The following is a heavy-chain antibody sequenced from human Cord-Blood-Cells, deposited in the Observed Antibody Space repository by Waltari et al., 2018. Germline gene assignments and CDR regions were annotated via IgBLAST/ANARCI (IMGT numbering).Heavy chain of an antibody. CDR3: ARSGYSYGYYYYGMDV. V-gene: IGHV3-30-3*01. D-gene: IGHD5-18*01. Sequence: QVQLVESGGGVVQPGRSLRLSCAASGFTFGSYAMHWVRQAPGKGLEWVAVISYDGSNKYYADAVKGRFTISRDNSKNTLYLQMNSLRAEDTAVYYCARSGYSYGYYYYGMDVWGQGTTVTVSS. CDR1: GFTFGSYA. CDR2: ISYDGSNK. J-gene: IGHJ6*02.